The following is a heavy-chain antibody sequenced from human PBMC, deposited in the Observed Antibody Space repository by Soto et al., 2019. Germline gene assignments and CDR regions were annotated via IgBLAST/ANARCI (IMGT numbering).Heavy chain of an antibody. CDR2: ISSSGSTI. Sequence: GGSLRLSCAASGFTFSDYYMSWIRQAPGKGLEWVSYISSSGSTIYYADSVKGRFTISRDNAKNSLYLQMNSLRAEDTAVYYCARVYSSSWRPLDYWGQGTLVTVSS. V-gene: IGHV3-11*01. J-gene: IGHJ4*02. CDR3: ARVYSSSWRPLDY. D-gene: IGHD6-13*01. CDR1: GFTFSDYY.